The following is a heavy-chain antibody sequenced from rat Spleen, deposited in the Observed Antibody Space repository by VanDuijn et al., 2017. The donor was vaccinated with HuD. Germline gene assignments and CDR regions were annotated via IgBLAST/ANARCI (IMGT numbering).Heavy chain of an antibody. CDR3: TRTGWERGYYFDY. CDR2: IWSGGRT. V-gene: IGHV2-1*01. J-gene: IGHJ2*01. D-gene: IGHD5-1*01. CDR1: GFSLTSYH. Sequence: QVQLKESGPGLVQPSQTLSLTCTVSGFSLTSYHVHWVRQPPGKGLEWMGAIWSGGRTDYNSALKSRLSIRRDNSKSQVFLKMNSLQTEDTAIYFCTRTGWERGYYFDYWGQGVMVTVSS.